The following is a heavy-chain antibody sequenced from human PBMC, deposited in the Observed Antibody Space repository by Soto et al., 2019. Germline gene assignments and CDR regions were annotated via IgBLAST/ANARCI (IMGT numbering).Heavy chain of an antibody. D-gene: IGHD6-13*01. V-gene: IGHV6-1*01. CDR2: TYYRSQWYT. CDR1: GDSVSSNSAA. Sequence: SQTLSLTCVMSGDSVSSNSAAWNWIRQSPSRGLEWLGRTYYRSQWYTDYAVSMKNRITINPDTSKNQFSLQLNSVTPEDTAVYYCARSTDSSFDYWGQGTLVTVSS. CDR3: ARSTDSSFDY. J-gene: IGHJ4*02.